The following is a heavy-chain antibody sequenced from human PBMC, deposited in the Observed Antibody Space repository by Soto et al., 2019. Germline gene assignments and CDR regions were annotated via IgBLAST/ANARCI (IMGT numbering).Heavy chain of an antibody. J-gene: IGHJ3*02. CDR2: IRREGGEE. V-gene: IGHV3-7*05. CDR1: GFTFSYYW. CDR3: ARDATYRDSSFYSEVFDI. Sequence: DVQLMESGGCLVQPGGSLRLSCAASGFTFSYYWTTWDRQAPGKGLERVANIRREGGEEHYVDSVMSRVIVSRDNAKASLDLNMNRRRIEETAVYYCARDATYRDSSFYSEVFDIWGQATRVTVSS. D-gene: IGHD3-22*01.